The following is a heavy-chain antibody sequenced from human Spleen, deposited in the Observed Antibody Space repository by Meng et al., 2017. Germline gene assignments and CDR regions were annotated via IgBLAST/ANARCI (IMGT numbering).Heavy chain of an antibody. CDR2: INSDGSST. J-gene: IGHJ4*02. CDR3: VRAEGGPYYFDY. CDR1: GFTFSSYW. D-gene: IGHD2-15*01. V-gene: IGHV3-74*01. Sequence: GESLKISCAASGFTFSSYWMHWVRQAPGKGLVRVSRINSDGSSTSYADSVKGRFTISRDNAKNTLYLQMNSLRAEDTAVYYCVRAEGGPYYFDYWGQGTLVTVSS.